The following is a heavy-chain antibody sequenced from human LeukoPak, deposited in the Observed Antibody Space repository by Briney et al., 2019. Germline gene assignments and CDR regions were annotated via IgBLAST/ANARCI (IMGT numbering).Heavy chain of an antibody. D-gene: IGHD1-26*01. CDR3: VREVGAPGSFQH. J-gene: IGHJ1*01. CDR1: GFTFIANW. V-gene: IGHV3-74*01. CDR2: INGDGGMT. Sequence: GGSLTLSCAASGFTFIANWMHWVRQAPGKGLVGVSRINGDGGMTNHAESVKGRFSISRDNADNTLHLQMNSLRGEDTAIYYCVREVGAPGSFQHWGQGALVTVGS.